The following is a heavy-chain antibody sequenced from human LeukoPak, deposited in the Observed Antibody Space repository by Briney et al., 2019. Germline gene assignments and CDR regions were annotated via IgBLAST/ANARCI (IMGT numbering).Heavy chain of an antibody. D-gene: IGHD6-19*01. CDR1: GYSFTSYW. CDR3: ASNSGYSSGWYAHDAFDI. Sequence: GESLKISCKGSGYSFTSYWIGWVRQMPGKGLEWMGTIYPGDSDTRYSPSFQGQVTISADKSISTAYLQWSSLKASDAAMYYCASNSGYSSGWYAHDAFDIWGQGTMVTVSS. CDR2: IYPGDSDT. J-gene: IGHJ3*02. V-gene: IGHV5-51*01.